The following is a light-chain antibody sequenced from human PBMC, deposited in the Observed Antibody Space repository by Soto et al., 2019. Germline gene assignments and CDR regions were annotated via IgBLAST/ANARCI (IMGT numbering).Light chain of an antibody. J-gene: IGKJ2*01. Sequence: DIHMTQSPSTLSASVGDRITITCRASQDVSQWLAWYQHKPGKAPKLLIYKASTLESGVSSRCSGRGSGTEFTLTIRDLQPDDFATYYCQQYSSDLNTFGQGTKLEIK. CDR3: QQYSSDLNT. CDR1: QDVSQW. CDR2: KAS. V-gene: IGKV1-5*03.